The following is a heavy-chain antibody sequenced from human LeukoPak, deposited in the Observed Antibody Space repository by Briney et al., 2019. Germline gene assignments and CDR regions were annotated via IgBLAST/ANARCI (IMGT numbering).Heavy chain of an antibody. CDR3: ARLKGTTSVFDY. V-gene: IGHV3-7*03. J-gene: IGHJ4*02. CDR2: INPGGFDK. D-gene: IGHD4-17*01. CDR1: GFTFSGHW. Sequence: GGSLRVSCVASGFTFSGHWMTWVRQAPGKGLEWVGNINPGGFDKFYVDSVKGRFTMSRDNARNSLYLQMDSLRAEDTAVYYCARLKGTTSVFDYWGQGTLVTVSS.